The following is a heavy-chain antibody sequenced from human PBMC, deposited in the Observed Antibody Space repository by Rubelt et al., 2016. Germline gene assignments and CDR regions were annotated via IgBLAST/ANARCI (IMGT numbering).Heavy chain of an antibody. CDR1: GFTFSSYW. D-gene: IGHD5-18*01. J-gene: IGHJ4*02. Sequence: EYGGGLVQPGGSLRLSCAASGFTFSSYWMYWVRQAPGKGLVWVSRINSDGSSTSYADSVKGRFTISRDNAKNTLYLQMNSLRAEDTALYYCATALWDEYIHGHGYWGQGTLVTVSS. V-gene: IGHV3-74*01. CDR3: ATALWDEYIHGHGY. CDR2: INSDGSST.